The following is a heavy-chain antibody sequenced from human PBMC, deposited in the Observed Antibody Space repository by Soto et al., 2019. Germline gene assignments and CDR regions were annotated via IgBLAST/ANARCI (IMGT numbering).Heavy chain of an antibody. D-gene: IGHD3-10*01. CDR1: GLTFGSNY. J-gene: IGHJ4*02. CDR2: IYSGGST. V-gene: IGHV3-53*01. CDR3: ARLHPGYFDY. Sequence: GALSLSCAASGLTFGSNYMSWVRQAPGKGLEWVSVIYSGGSTYYADSVKGRFTISRDNSKNTLYLQMNSLRAEDTAVYYCARLHPGYFDYWGQGTLVTVSS.